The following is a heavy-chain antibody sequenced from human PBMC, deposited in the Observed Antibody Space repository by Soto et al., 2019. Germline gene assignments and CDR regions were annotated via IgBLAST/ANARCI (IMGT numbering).Heavy chain of an antibody. D-gene: IGHD2-15*01. CDR3: GKILVGATGHTDADS. CDR2: IDNNGVT. CDR1: GGSVYSNGHY. J-gene: IGHJ4*02. V-gene: IGHV4-39*01. Sequence: PSETLSLTCIVSGGSVYSNGHYWGWIRQPPGKGLEWIGSIDNNGVTNYNSSLKSRVTILRDTSKNQFSLRLTSVTAADTAVYYCGKILVGATGHTDADSWGPGTLVTVSS.